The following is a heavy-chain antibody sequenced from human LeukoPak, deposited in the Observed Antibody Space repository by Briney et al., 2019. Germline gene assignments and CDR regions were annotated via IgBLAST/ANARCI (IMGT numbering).Heavy chain of an antibody. CDR1: GYTFTSYD. CDR2: MNPNSGNT. J-gene: IGHJ5*02. CDR3: ARGRSSGPQFDP. Sequence: ASVKVSCKASGYTFTSYDINWVRQATGQGHEWMGWMNPNSGNTGYAQKFQGRVTMTRNTSISTAYMELSSLRSEDTAVYYCARGRSSGPQFDPWGQGTLVTVSS. D-gene: IGHD6-19*01. V-gene: IGHV1-8*01.